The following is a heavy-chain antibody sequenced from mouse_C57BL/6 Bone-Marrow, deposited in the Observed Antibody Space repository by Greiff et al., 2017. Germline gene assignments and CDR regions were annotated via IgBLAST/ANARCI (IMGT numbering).Heavy chain of an antibody. CDR1: GFTFSSYG. Sequence: EVKLMESGGDLVKPGGSLKLSCAASGFTFSSYGMSWVRQTPDKRLEWVATISSGGSYTYYPDSVKGRFTISRDNAKNTLYLQMSSLKSEDTAMYYCARQLGHGYFDYWGQGTTLTVSS. CDR2: ISSGGSYT. V-gene: IGHV5-6*01. J-gene: IGHJ2*01. CDR3: ARQLGHGYFDY. D-gene: IGHD4-1*01.